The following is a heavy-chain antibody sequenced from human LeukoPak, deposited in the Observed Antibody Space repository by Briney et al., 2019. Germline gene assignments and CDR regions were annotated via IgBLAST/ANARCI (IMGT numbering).Heavy chain of an antibody. V-gene: IGHV3-43D*04. Sequence: GGSLRLSCAASGFTFDDYAMHWVRQTPGKGLEWVSLISWDGYSTYYADSVKGRFTISRDNSKNSLYLQMNSLRAEDTALYYCAREESSGGHFDYWGQGTLVTVSS. J-gene: IGHJ4*02. CDR3: AREESSGGHFDY. CDR2: ISWDGYST. CDR1: GFTFDDYA. D-gene: IGHD6-19*01.